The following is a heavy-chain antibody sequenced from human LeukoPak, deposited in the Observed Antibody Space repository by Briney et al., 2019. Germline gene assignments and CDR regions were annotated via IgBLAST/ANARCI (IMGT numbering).Heavy chain of an antibody. D-gene: IGHD3-3*01. CDR3: ARHNDFWSGYYD. J-gene: IGHJ4*02. CDR2: IYYSGST. V-gene: IGHV4-59*08. Sequence: SQTLSLTCTVSGGSISSYYWSWIRQPPGKGLEGIGYIYYSGSTNYNPSLKSRVTISVDTSKNQFSLKLSSVTAADTAVYYCARHNDFWSGYYDWGQGTLVTVSS. CDR1: GGSISSYY.